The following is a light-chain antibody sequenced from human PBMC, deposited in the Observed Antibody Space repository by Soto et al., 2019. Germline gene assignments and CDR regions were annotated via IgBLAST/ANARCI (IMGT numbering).Light chain of an antibody. Sequence: ELVLTQSPVALSLSSGERATLSCRASQSVSSTLLTWYQQKPGQAPRLLIYGVSNRATGIPDRFSGSGSGTDFTLTISRLEPEDFAVYYCQQYGSSGTFGQGTKVEIK. CDR1: QSVSSTL. CDR3: QQYGSSGT. CDR2: GVS. J-gene: IGKJ1*01. V-gene: IGKV3-20*01.